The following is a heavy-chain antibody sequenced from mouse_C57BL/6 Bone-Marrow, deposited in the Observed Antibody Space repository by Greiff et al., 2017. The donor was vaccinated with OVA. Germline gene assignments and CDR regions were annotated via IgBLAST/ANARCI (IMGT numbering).Heavy chain of an antibody. V-gene: IGHV5-17*01. CDR2: ISSGSSTI. J-gene: IGHJ4*01. D-gene: IGHD1-1*01. Sequence: EVHLVESGGGLVKPGGSLKLSCAASGFTFSDYGMHWVRQAPEKGLEWVAYISSGSSTIYYADTVKGRFTISRDNAKNTLFLQMTSLRSEDTAMYYCARFYYYGSSYRAMDYWGQGTSVTVSS. CDR1: GFTFSDYG. CDR3: ARFYYYGSSYRAMDY.